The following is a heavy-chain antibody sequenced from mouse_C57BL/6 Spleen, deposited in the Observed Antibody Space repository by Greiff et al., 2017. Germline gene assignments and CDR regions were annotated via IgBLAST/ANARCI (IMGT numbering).Heavy chain of an antibody. CDR3: AYGNYVSYYYAMDY. D-gene: IGHD2-1*01. J-gene: IGHJ4*01. V-gene: IGHV1-39*01. CDR1: GYSFTDYN. Sequence: VQLQQSGPELVKPGASVKISCKASGYSFTDYNMNWVKQSNGKSLEWIGVINPNYGTTSYNQKFKGKATLTVDQSSSTAYMQLNSLTSEDSAVYYCAYGNYVSYYYAMDYWGQGTSVTVSS. CDR2: INPNYGTT.